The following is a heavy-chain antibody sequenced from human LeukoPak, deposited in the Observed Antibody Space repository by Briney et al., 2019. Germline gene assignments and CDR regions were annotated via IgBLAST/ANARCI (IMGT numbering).Heavy chain of an antibody. J-gene: IGHJ4*02. D-gene: IGHD1-26*01. CDR1: GYTITGYY. CDR3: PREGNSGSFEHFDY. V-gene: IGHV1-18*04. Sequence: ASVKVSCKASGYTITGYYMHWVRQAPGQGLEWMGWISAYNGNTNYAQKLQGRVTMTTDTSTSTAYMELRSLRADDTPGYYCPREGNSGSFEHFDYWGQGTLVTVSS. CDR2: ISAYNGNT.